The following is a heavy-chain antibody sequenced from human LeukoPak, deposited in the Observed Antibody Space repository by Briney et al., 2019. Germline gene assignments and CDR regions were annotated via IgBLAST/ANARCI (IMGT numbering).Heavy chain of an antibody. CDR1: GYTFTSYD. CDR2: MNPNSGNT. D-gene: IGHD3-10*01. Sequence: GASVKVSCKASGYTFTSYDINWVRQATGQGLERMGWMNPNSGNTGYAQKFQGRVTMTRNTSISTAYMELSSLRSEDTAVYYCARGKTKALWFGGGYWGQGTLVTVSS. V-gene: IGHV1-8*01. CDR3: ARGKTKALWFGGGY. J-gene: IGHJ4*02.